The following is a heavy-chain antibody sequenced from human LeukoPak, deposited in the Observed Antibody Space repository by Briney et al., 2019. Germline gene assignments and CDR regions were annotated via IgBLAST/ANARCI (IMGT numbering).Heavy chain of an antibody. Sequence: GGSLRLSCAASGFTFSSYAMHWVRQAPGKGLEWVAVISYDGSNKYYADSVKGRFTISRDNSKNTLYLQMNSLRAEDTAVYYCARETGSAVGSTDFDYWGQGSLVTVST. D-gene: IGHD4-17*01. V-gene: IGHV3-30-3*01. J-gene: IGHJ4*02. CDR2: ISYDGSNK. CDR3: ARETGSAVGSTDFDY. CDR1: GFTFSSYA.